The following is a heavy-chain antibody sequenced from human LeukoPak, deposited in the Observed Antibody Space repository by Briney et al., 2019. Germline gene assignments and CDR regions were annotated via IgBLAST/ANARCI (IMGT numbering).Heavy chain of an antibody. J-gene: IGHJ4*02. CDR3: ARGDRFRAAAGLVAGD. CDR2: INPNSGGT. Sequence: GASVKVSCKASGYTFTGYYMHWVRQAPGQGLEWMGWINPNSGGTNYAQKFQGRVTMTRDTSISTAYMELSRLRSDDTAVYYCARGDRFRAAAGLVAGDWGQGTLVTVSS. CDR1: GYTFTGYY. V-gene: IGHV1-2*02. D-gene: IGHD5-12*01.